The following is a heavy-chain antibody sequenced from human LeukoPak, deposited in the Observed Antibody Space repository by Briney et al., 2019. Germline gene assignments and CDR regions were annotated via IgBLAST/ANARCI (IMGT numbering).Heavy chain of an antibody. V-gene: IGHV4-59*01. D-gene: IGHD2-2*02. J-gene: IGHJ6*03. CDR3: ARAIVVVPAAIDYYYYYMDV. Sequence: SETLSLTCTVSGGSISGYYWGWIRQPPGKGLEWIGYIYYTGGTNYYPSLESRVTISVDTSKNQFSLKLSSVTAADTAVYYCARAIVVVPAAIDYYYYYMDVWGKGTTVTVSS. CDR1: GGSISGYY. CDR2: IYYTGGT.